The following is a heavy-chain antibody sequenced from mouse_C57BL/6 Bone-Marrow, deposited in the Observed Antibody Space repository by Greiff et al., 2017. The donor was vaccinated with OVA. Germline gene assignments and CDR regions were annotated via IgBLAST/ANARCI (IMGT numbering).Heavy chain of an antibody. CDR3: ARGPHYYGSSYDFFAY. CDR1: GYTFTSYW. Sequence: QVHVKQPGAELVRPGTSVKLSCKASGYTFTSYWMHWVKQRPGQGLEWIGVIDPSDSYTNYNQKFKGKATLTVDTSSSTAYMQLSSLTSEDSAVYYCARGPHYYGSSYDFFAYWGQGTLVTVSA. J-gene: IGHJ3*01. V-gene: IGHV1-59*01. D-gene: IGHD1-1*01. CDR2: IDPSDSYT.